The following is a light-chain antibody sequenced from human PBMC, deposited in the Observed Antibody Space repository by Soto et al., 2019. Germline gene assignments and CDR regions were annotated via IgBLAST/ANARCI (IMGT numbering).Light chain of an antibody. Sequence: QSVLTQPPSASGTPGQRVTISCSGSSSNIGSNYVYWYQQLPGTAPKLLIYSNNQRPSGVPDRFSGSKSGTSASLAISGLQAEDEADYFCSSYTSNRTLVFGGGTKLTVL. CDR3: SSYTSNRTLV. CDR1: SSNIGSNY. CDR2: SNN. V-gene: IGLV1-47*02. J-gene: IGLJ3*02.